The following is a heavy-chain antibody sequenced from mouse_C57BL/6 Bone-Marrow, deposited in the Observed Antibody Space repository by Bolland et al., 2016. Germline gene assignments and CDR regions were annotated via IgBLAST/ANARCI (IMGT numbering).Heavy chain of an antibody. CDR2: IDPSDSYT. Sequence: WIGEIDPSDSYTNYNQKFKGKSTLTVDKSSSTAYMQLSSLTSEDSAVYYCASTSYFDVWGTG. CDR3: ASTSYFDV. J-gene: IGHJ1*03. V-gene: IGHV1-69*01.